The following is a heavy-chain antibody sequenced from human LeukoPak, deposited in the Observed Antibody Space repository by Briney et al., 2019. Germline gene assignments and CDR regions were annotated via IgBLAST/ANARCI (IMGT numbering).Heavy chain of an antibody. Sequence: ASVKVSCKASGYTFTSYYMHWVRQAPGQGLEWMGIINPSGGSTSYAQKFQGRVTMTRDTSTSTVYMELSSLRSEDTAVYYCATSLGAEGAFDIWGQGTMVTVSS. D-gene: IGHD3-16*01. CDR3: ATSLGAEGAFDI. CDR2: INPSGGST. CDR1: GYTFTSYY. J-gene: IGHJ3*02. V-gene: IGHV1-46*01.